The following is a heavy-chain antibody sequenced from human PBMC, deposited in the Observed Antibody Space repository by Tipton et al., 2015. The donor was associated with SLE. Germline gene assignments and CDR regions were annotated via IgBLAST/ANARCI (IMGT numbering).Heavy chain of an antibody. J-gene: IGHJ6*02. CDR2: IYSGGRA. V-gene: IGHV3-66*02. Sequence: SLRLSCAASGLTVSINYMSWVRQAPGKGLEWISVIYSGGRAYYADSVKGRFTISRDTSKNTLYLQMNSLRAEDTAVYYCLRSPNYYYGMDVWGQGTTVTVSS. CDR1: GLTVSINY. CDR3: LRSPNYYYGMDV.